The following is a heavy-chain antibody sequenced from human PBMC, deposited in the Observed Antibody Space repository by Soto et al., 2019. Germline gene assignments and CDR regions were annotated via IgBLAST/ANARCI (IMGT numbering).Heavy chain of an antibody. Sequence: GGSLRLSCEASGFIFSDHAMSLVRQSPGKGLEWVSAISVNGIATYYADSVKGRFTISRDNSKNTLYLQMNRLRADDTAVYYCARDAISMVRGNNNWFDPWGQGTLVTVSS. D-gene: IGHD3-10*01. CDR2: ISVNGIAT. J-gene: IGHJ5*02. CDR1: GFIFSDHA. V-gene: IGHV3-23*01. CDR3: ARDAISMVRGNNNWFDP.